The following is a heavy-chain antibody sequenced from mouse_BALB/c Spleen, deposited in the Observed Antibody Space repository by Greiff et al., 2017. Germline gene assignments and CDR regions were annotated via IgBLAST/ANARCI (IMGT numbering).Heavy chain of an antibody. J-gene: IGHJ3*01. D-gene: IGHD2-4*01. V-gene: IGHV3-2*02. CDR2: ISYSGST. Sequence: EVQLQESGPGLVKPSQSLSLTCTVTGYSITSDYAWNWIRQFPGNKLEWMGYISYSGSTSYNPSLKSRISITRDTSKNQFFLQLNSVTTEDTATYYCASSTMITTTLFAYWGQGTLVTVSA. CDR3: ASSTMITTTLFAY. CDR1: GYSITSDYA.